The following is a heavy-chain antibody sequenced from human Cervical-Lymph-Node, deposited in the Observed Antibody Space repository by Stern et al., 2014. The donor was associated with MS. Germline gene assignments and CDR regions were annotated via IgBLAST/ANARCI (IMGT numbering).Heavy chain of an antibody. V-gene: IGHV3-30*03. D-gene: IGHD5-12*01. Sequence: VQLVESGGAVVQPGRSLRLSCAASGFTFSSYGMHWVRQAPGKGLEWVTVISYDGNHKYYAASVKGRFTISRDNSKNTLHLQMNSVTPDDTAIYYCARDYEDTSVLFDHWGQGTLVTVSS. J-gene: IGHJ4*02. CDR3: ARDYEDTSVLFDH. CDR1: GFTFSSYG. CDR2: ISYDGNHK.